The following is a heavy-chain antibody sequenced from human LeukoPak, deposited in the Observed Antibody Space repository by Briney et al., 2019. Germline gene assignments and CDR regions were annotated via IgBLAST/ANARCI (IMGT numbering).Heavy chain of an antibody. CDR3: AKNPARGRAFDI. Sequence: GGSLRLSCAASGFTFSSYSMNWVRQAPGKGLEWVSAISGSGGSTYYADSVKGRFTISRDNSKNTLYLQMNSLRAEDTAVYYCAKNPARGRAFDIWGQGTMVTVSS. D-gene: IGHD3-10*01. CDR1: GFTFSSYS. J-gene: IGHJ3*02. V-gene: IGHV3-23*01. CDR2: ISGSGGST.